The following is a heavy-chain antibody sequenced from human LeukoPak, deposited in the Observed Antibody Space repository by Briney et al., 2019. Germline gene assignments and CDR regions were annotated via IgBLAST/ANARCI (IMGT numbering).Heavy chain of an antibody. Sequence: PGGSLRLSCAASGFTVSSNYMSWVRQAPGKGLEWVSVIYSGGSTYYADSVKGRFTISRDNSKNTLYLQMNSLRAEDTAVYYCARDQESYGLPDGMDVWGQGTMVTVSS. CDR2: IYSGGST. D-gene: IGHD5-18*01. CDR3: ARDQESYGLPDGMDV. J-gene: IGHJ6*02. V-gene: IGHV3-66*01. CDR1: GFTVSSNY.